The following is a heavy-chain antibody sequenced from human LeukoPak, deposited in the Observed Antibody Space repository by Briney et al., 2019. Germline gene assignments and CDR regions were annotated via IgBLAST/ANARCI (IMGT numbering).Heavy chain of an antibody. Sequence: GGSLRLSCSASGFTFSDYYMGWIRQAPGKGLEWVSYIGKSGSHTNYGDSVKGRFTIARDNAKNSLYLQINSLRAEDTAVYYCARYPRSGGSSDYWGQGTLVTVSS. CDR1: GFTFSDYY. CDR3: ARYPRSGGSSDY. CDR2: IGKSGSHT. J-gene: IGHJ4*02. D-gene: IGHD1-26*01. V-gene: IGHV3-11*03.